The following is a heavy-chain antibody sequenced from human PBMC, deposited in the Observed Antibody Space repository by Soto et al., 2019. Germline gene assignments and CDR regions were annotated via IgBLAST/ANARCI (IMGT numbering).Heavy chain of an antibody. Sequence: EVQLLESGGGLVQPGGSLRLSCAASGFTFSSYAMSWVRQAPGKGLEWVSSVSGSSGSKSYADSVKGRFTISRDNSKSTVSLQINSLRAEDTAVYFCAKDWCSGTTCYCLENWGQGTLVTVSS. CDR3: AKDWCSGTTCYCLEN. V-gene: IGHV3-23*01. J-gene: IGHJ4*02. D-gene: IGHD2-2*01. CDR1: GFTFSSYA. CDR2: VSGSSGSK.